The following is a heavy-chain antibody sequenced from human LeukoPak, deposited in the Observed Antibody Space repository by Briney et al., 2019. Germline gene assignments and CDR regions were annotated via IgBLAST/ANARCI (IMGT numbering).Heavy chain of an antibody. CDR1: GFTFSSYA. V-gene: IGHV3-23*01. D-gene: IGHD1-1*01. J-gene: IGHJ6*03. Sequence: GGSLRLSCAASGFTFSSYAMSWVRQAPGKGLEWVSAISGSGSTTYYADSVKGRFTISRDHSKNTLFLQMNSLRAEDTAVYYCAKGSRSRGYYYMDVWGKGTTVTVSS. CDR3: AKGSRSRGYYYMDV. CDR2: ISGSGSTT.